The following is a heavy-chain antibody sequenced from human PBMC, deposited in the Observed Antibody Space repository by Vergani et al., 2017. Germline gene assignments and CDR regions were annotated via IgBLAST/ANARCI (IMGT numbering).Heavy chain of an antibody. Sequence: EVQLVQSGAEVKKPGESLNISCQISGYSFTKYWIGWVRQMPGKGLECMGIIHPADSDTRYSPSFQGQVTISVDKSISTAYLQRSSLRASDSAMYYCARLYGRDSSGSKYFDYWGQGTLVTVSS. D-gene: IGHD3-22*01. CDR1: GYSFTKYW. CDR3: ARLYGRDSSGSKYFDY. J-gene: IGHJ4*02. V-gene: IGHV5-51*01. CDR2: IHPADSDT.